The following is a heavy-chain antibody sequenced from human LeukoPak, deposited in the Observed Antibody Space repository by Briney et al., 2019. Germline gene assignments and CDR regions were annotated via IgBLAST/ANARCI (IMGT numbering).Heavy chain of an antibody. D-gene: IGHD3-3*01. CDR2: IRYDGSNK. Sequence: GGSLRLSCTASGFTFSSHGMHWVRQAPRKGLGWVAFIRYDGSNKYYADSVKGRLSICRDNSKYTLDLQMNILRAEDTAVYYCAKGNDFWSGYFRDYYYYYMDVWGKGTTVTFSS. CDR3: AKGNDFWSGYFRDYYYYYMDV. J-gene: IGHJ6*03. V-gene: IGHV3-30*02. CDR1: GFTFSSHG.